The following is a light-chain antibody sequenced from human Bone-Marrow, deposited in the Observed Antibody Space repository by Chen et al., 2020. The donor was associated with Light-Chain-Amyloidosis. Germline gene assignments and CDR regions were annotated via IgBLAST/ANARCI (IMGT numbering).Light chain of an antibody. CDR1: QSVSSW. CDR2: KAS. CDR3: QQYKTYSWT. V-gene: IGKV1-5*03. J-gene: IGKJ1*01. Sequence: DIQMTPPPSTLSASVGDRVTITCRASQSVSSWLAWYQQRPGKAPKLLIYKASDLESGVPSRFSGSGSGTEFTLTITSLQPEDFATYYCQQYKTYSWTFGQGTQVEIK.